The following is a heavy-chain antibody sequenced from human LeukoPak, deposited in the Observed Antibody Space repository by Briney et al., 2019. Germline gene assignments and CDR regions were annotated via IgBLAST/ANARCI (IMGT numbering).Heavy chain of an antibody. D-gene: IGHD5-18*01. J-gene: IGHJ4*02. Sequence: GGSLRLSCAASGFTVSSNYMSWVRQAPGKGLEWVTLIYSGGSTYYADSVKGRFAISGDNSKNTLYLQMNSLRAEDTAVYYCARGHNGVGYSYGFGNYFDYWGQGTLVTVSS. CDR1: GFTVSSNY. CDR2: IYSGGST. CDR3: ARGHNGVGYSYGFGNYFDY. V-gene: IGHV3-53*01.